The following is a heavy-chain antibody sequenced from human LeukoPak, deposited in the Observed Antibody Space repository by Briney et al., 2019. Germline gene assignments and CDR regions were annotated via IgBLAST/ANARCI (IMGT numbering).Heavy chain of an antibody. J-gene: IGHJ1*01. D-gene: IGHD2-15*01. Sequence: SETLSLICNVSGDSFSSGYWSWIRQSPGKGLEWIGFIQDSGITDYNPSPKSRLLMSVDTSKNQFSLNLRSVTAADTAVYYCAGRGHRYSRDWGQGILVTISS. CDR2: IQDSGIT. CDR1: GDSFSSGY. CDR3: AGRGHRYSRD. V-gene: IGHV4-4*09.